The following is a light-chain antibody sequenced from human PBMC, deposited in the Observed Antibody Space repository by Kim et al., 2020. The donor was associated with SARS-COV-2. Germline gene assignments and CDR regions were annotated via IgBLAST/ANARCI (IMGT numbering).Light chain of an antibody. CDR2: DVS. V-gene: IGLV2-14*03. J-gene: IGLJ1*01. CDR1: SSDVGSYTF. CDR3: ASCTTSDTYV. Sequence: QSALTQPASVSASPGQSITISCAGTSSDVGSYTFVSWYQQHPGKAPKLMIYDVSKRPSGVSSRFSGSKSGNTASLTISGLQPEDEAEYYCASCTTSDTYVFGTGTKVTVL.